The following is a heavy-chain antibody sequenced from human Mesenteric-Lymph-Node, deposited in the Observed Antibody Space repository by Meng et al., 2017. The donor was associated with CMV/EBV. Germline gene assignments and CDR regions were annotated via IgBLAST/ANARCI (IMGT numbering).Heavy chain of an antibody. V-gene: IGHV3-23*01. CDR2: ISGSGGST. D-gene: IGHD6-13*01. CDR3: AKGSSQAAARQGLGY. Sequence: GESLKISCAASGFTFSSYAMGWVRQAPGKGLEWVSGISGSGGSTYYADSVKGRFSISRDNSKDTLFLQMNSLRAEDTAVYYCAKGSSQAAARQGLGYWGQGALVTVSS. CDR1: GFTFSSYA. J-gene: IGHJ4*02.